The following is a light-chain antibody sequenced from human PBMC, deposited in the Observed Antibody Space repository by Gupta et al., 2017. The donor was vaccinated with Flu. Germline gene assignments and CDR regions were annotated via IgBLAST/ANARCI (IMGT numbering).Light chain of an antibody. CDR1: SSNIGAGYD. CDR2: GNS. J-gene: IGLJ2*01. V-gene: IGLV1-40*01. Sequence: QSVLTQPPSVSGAPGQRVTISCTGSSSNIGAGYDVHWYQQLPGTAPKPLIYGNSNRPSGVPDRFSGSKSGTSASLAITGLQAEDEADYYCQSYDSSLSGVVLGGGTKLTVL. CDR3: QSYDSSLSGVV.